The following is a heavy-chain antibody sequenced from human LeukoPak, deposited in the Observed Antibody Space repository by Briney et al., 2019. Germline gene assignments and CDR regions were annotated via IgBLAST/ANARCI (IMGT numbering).Heavy chain of an antibody. CDR1: GYTFTSYG. V-gene: IGHV1-18*01. J-gene: IGHJ3*02. Sequence: ASVKVSCKASGYTFTSYGISWVRQAPGQGLEWMGWISAYNGNTNYAQKLQGRVTMTTDTSTSTAYMELRSLRSDDTAVYYCASNPDQLTGDGDAFDIWGQGTMVTVSS. CDR2: ISAYNGNT. D-gene: IGHD7-27*01. CDR3: ASNPDQLTGDGDAFDI.